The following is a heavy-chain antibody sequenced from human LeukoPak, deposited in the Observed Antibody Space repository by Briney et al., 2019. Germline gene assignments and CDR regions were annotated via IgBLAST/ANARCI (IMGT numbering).Heavy chain of an antibody. V-gene: IGHV3-30*02. J-gene: IGHJ4*02. CDR3: AKTDSGAFDY. D-gene: IGHD6-19*01. CDR2: IRYDGSNK. Sequence: GGSLRLACAASGFTFSSYGMHWVRQAPGKGREWVAFIRYDGSNKYYADSVKGRFTISRDNSKNTLYLQMNSLRAEDTAVYYCAKTDSGAFDYGGQGTLVTVS. CDR1: GFTFSSYG.